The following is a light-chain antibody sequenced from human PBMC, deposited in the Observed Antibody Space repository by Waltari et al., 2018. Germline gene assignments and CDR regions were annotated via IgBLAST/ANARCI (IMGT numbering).Light chain of an antibody. Sequence: DIQITQSPSTLSASVGDIDTITCRARQTIGSWLAGYQQKRGKDPKLLIYNAVNVESRVPPRFSGGESGIEFSLTISSLGPDGFVTYDCPHYIMYRVTFGQGTKLERK. CDR3: PHYIMYRVT. J-gene: IGKJ2*01. V-gene: IGKV1-5*01. CDR1: QTIGSW. CDR2: NAV.